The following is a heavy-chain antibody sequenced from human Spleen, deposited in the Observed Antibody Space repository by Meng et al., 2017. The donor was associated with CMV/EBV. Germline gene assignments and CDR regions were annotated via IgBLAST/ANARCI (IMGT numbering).Heavy chain of an antibody. Sequence: LSLTCAASGFTFSSYAMHWVRQAPGKGLEWVAVISYDGSNKYYADSVKGRFTISRDNSKNTLYLQMNSLRAEDTAVYYCASPLWFGESHYGMDVWGQGTTVTVSS. CDR2: ISYDGSNK. CDR1: GFTFSSYA. V-gene: IGHV3-30-3*01. CDR3: ASPLWFGESHYGMDV. J-gene: IGHJ6*02. D-gene: IGHD3-10*01.